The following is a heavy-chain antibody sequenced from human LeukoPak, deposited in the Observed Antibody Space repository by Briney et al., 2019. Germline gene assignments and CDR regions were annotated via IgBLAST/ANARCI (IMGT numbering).Heavy chain of an antibody. CDR1: GSAFSSYA. J-gene: IGHJ4*02. CDR2: ISGSGGST. Sequence: GGSLRLSCAASGSAFSSYAMSWVRQAPGKGLEWVSAISGSGGSTYYADSVKGRFTISRDNSKNTLYLQMSSLRAEDTAVYYCTKAPTVTTFGYWGQGTLVTVSS. D-gene: IGHD4-11*01. V-gene: IGHV3-23*01. CDR3: TKAPTVTTFGY.